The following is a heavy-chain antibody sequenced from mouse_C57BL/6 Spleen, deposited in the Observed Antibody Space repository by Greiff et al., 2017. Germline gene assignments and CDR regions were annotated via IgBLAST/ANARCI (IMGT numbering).Heavy chain of an antibody. V-gene: IGHV1-82*01. D-gene: IGHD2-12*01. CDR3: ARMGDLTYYCDD. Sequence: VQLQQSGPELVKPGASVKISCKASGYAFSSSWMNWVKQRPGKGLEWIGRIYPGDGDTNYNGKFKGKATLTADKSSSTAYMQLSSLTSEDSAVYFCARMGDLTYYCDDWGQGTTLTVSS. CDR2: IYPGDGDT. J-gene: IGHJ2*01. CDR1: GYAFSSSW.